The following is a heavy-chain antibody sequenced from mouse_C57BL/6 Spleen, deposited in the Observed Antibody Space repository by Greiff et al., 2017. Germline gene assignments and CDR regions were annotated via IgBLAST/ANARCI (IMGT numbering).Heavy chain of an antibody. CDR3: ARRDYSNYEAY. V-gene: IGHV5-6*01. Sequence: VQLKESGGDLVKPGGSLKLSCAASGFTFSSYGMSWVRQTPDKRLEWVATISSGGSYTYYPDSVKGRFTISRDNAKNTLYLQMSSLKSEDTAMYYCARRDYSNYEAYWGQGTLVTVSA. CDR1: GFTFSSYG. D-gene: IGHD2-5*01. CDR2: ISSGGSYT. J-gene: IGHJ3*01.